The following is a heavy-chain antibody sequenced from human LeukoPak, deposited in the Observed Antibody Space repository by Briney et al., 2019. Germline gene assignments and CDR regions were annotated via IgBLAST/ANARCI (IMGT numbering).Heavy chain of an antibody. J-gene: IGHJ4*02. Sequence: GGSLRLSCAASGFPFSSYAMHWVRQAPGKGLEWVAVISYDGSNKYYADSVKGRITISRDNSKNTLFLQMNSLRAEDTAVYYCARAPRLRAPLDYWGQGTLVTVSS. CDR2: ISYDGSNK. V-gene: IGHV3-30-3*01. CDR3: ARAPRLRAPLDY. CDR1: GFPFSSYA.